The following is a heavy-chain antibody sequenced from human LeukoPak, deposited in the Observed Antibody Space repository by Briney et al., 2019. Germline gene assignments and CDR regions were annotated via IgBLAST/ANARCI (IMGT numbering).Heavy chain of an antibody. CDR2: INAGNGNT. CDR3: ARVVPSIPLTRGGPYYFDY. J-gene: IGHJ4*02. D-gene: IGHD6-13*01. CDR1: GYTFTSYA. V-gene: IGHV1-3*01. Sequence: GASVKVSCKASGYTFTSYAMHWVRQAPGQRLEWMGWINAGNGNTKYSQKFQGRVTMTRDTSISTAYMELSRLRSDDTAVYYCARVVPSIPLTRGGPYYFDYWGQGTLVTVSS.